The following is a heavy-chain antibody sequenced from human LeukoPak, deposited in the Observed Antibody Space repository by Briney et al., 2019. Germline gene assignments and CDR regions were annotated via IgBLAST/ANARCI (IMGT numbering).Heavy chain of an antibody. CDR3: ARMEQMYYYGMDV. V-gene: IGHV1-69*01. D-gene: IGHD1-26*01. CDR2: IIPIFGTA. Sequence: GASVKVSCKASGGTFSSYAIGWVRQAPGQGLEWMGGIIPIFGTANYAQKFQGRVTITADESTSTAYMELRSLRSDDTAVYYCARMEQMYYYGMDVWGQGTTVTVSS. CDR1: GGTFSSYA. J-gene: IGHJ6*02.